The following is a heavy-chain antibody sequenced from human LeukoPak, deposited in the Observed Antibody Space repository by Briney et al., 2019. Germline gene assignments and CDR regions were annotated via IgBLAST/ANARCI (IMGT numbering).Heavy chain of an antibody. Sequence: GGSLRLSSAASGFTFSSYWMHWVRQALGKGLVWVSRINADGSSTNYADSVKGRFTISRDNAKNTLYLQMNSLRDEDTAVYYCAREFRVLPDIWGQGTMVTVSS. V-gene: IGHV3-74*01. D-gene: IGHD2-8*02. CDR3: AREFRVLPDI. CDR1: GFTFSSYW. CDR2: INADGSST. J-gene: IGHJ3*02.